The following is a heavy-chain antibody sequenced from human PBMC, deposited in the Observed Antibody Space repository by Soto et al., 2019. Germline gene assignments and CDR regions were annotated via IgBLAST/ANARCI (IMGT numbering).Heavy chain of an antibody. CDR1: GFTFNSYG. V-gene: IGHV3-33*01. J-gene: IGHJ4*02. CDR2: IWYDGSNK. CDR3: ARDQGGQNYFDY. Sequence: QAHLVESGGGVVQPGRSLRLSCAASGFTFNSYGIHWVRQPPGKGLEWVAVIWYDGSNKYYADSVKGRFTISRDNSKNTVYLQMNSLRVEDTAMYSCARDQGGQNYFDYCGQGTLVTVSS.